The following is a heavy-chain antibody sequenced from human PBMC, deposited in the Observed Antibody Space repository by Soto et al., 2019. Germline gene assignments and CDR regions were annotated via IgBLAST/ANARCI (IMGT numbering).Heavy chain of an antibody. CDR3: ARHPALNTIFGVVKYFFDY. CDR2: IYYSGST. J-gene: IGHJ4*02. D-gene: IGHD3-3*01. V-gene: IGHV4-39*01. Sequence: QLQLQESGPGLVKPSETLSLTCTVSGGSISSSSYYWGWIRQPPGKGLEWIGSIYYSGSTYYNPSLKSRVTISVDTSKNQFSLKLSSVTAADTAVYYCARHPALNTIFGVVKYFFDYWGQGTLVTVSS. CDR1: GGSISSSSYY.